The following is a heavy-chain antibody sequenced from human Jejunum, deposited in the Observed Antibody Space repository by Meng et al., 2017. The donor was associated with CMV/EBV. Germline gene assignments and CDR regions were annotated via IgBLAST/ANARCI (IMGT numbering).Heavy chain of an antibody. CDR1: GFTFSDYY. Sequence: SGFTFSDYYMSWIRQAPGKGLEWVSYISSSGSTIYYADSVKGRFTISKDNAKNSLYLQMNSLRAEDTAVYYCARDGRFLEGHWVYWGQGTLVTVSS. CDR2: ISSSGSTI. D-gene: IGHD3-3*01. CDR3: ARDGRFLEGHWVY. J-gene: IGHJ4*02. V-gene: IGHV3-11*01.